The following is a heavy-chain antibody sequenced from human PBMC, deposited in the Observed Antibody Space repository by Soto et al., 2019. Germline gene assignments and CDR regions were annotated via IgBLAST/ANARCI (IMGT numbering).Heavy chain of an antibody. V-gene: IGHV2-5*01. D-gene: IGHD6-19*01. J-gene: IGHJ4*02. Sequence: SGPTLVNPTQTLTLTCTFSGFSLSTNGAGVGWIRQPPGKALEWLAVIYWNDDYRYSPSLKSRLTITKDNSKNQVVLRMTNMDPVDTATYYCAHRGGYSSGWLFDYWGQGTLVSVSS. CDR1: GFSLSTNGAG. CDR3: AHRGGYSSGWLFDY. CDR2: IYWNDDY.